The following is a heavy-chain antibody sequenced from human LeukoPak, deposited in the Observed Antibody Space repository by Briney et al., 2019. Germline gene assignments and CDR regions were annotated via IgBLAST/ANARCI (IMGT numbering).Heavy chain of an antibody. CDR1: GGSISSYY. CDR2: IYYNGST. Sequence: SETLSLTCTVSGGSISSYYWSWIRQPPGKGLEWIGYIYYNGSTNYNPSLKSRVTISVDTSKNQFSLKLSSVTAADTAVYYCARKAPLNWFDPWGQGTLVTVSS. V-gene: IGHV4-59*08. J-gene: IGHJ5*02. CDR3: ARKAPLNWFDP.